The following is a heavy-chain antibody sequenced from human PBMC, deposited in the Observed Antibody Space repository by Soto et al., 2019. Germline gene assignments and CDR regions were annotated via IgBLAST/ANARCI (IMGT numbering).Heavy chain of an antibody. Sequence: QVLLVQSGAEVKKPGASVKVSCKAPGYTFPGYYIHWVRKAPGKGLEWMGWINPNRGGPNYAKKFKGWINMTREPAISTAYVELSRLRSDDTAVYYCARATASWLPYLFGYWGQGTLVTVSS. V-gene: IGHV1-2*04. CDR1: GYTFPGYY. J-gene: IGHJ4*02. CDR3: ARATASWLPYLFGY. CDR2: INPNRGGP. D-gene: IGHD5-12*01.